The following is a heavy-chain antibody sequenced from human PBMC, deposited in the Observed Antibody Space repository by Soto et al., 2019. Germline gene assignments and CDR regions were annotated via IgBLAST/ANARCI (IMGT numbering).Heavy chain of an antibody. D-gene: IGHD1-7*01. CDR2: INPSGGST. CDR3: ATDWVILELSPGPFDY. CDR1: GYTFTSYY. Sequence: ASVKVSCKASGYTFTSYYMHWVRQAPGQGLEWMGIINPSGGSTSYAQKFQGRVTMTRDTSTSTVYMELSSLRSEDTAVYYCATDWVILELSPGPFDYWGQGTLVTVSS. J-gene: IGHJ4*02. V-gene: IGHV1-46*01.